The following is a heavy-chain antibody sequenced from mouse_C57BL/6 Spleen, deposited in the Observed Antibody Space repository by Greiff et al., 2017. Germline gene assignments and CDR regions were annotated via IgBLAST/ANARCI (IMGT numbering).Heavy chain of an antibody. CDR3: ARGGWDYAMDY. Sequence: QVQLQQPGTELVKPGASVKLSCKASGYTFTSYWMHWVKQRPGQGLEWIGNINPSNGGTNYNEKFKSKGTLTVDKYSSTAYMQLSSLTSEDSAVYYCARGGWDYAMDYWGQGTSVTVSS. CDR1: GYTFTSYW. CDR2: INPSNGGT. V-gene: IGHV1-53*01. D-gene: IGHD3-3*01. J-gene: IGHJ4*01.